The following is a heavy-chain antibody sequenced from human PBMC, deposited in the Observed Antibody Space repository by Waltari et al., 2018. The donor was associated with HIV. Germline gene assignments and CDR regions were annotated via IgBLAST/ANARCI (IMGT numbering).Heavy chain of an antibody. J-gene: IGHJ3*02. Sequence: EVQLVESGGGLVQPGRSLRLSCVASGFTFSTYWMHWVRQDPGKGLVWVARINPDGSSTTYADSVTGRFTISRDNAKNTLYLDMNCLRAEDTALYYCVRDYSNWYGGNDDVFDIWGQGTMVTVSS. CDR1: GFTFSTYW. CDR3: VRDYSNWYGGNDDVFDI. CDR2: INPDGSST. D-gene: IGHD6-13*01. V-gene: IGHV3-74*03.